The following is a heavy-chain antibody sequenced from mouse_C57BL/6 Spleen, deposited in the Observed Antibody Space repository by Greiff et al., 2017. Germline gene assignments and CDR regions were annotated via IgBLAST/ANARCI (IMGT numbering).Heavy chain of an antibody. CDR3: TMTTVVARWYFDV. V-gene: IGHV14-4*01. J-gene: IGHJ1*03. CDR1: GFNIKDDY. CDR2: IDPENGDT. Sequence: VQLQQSGAELVRPGASVKLSCTASGFNIKDDYMHWVKQRPEQGLEWIGWIDPENGDTEYASKFQGKATITADTSSNTAYLQLSSLTSEDTAVYYCTMTTVVARWYFDVWGTGTTVTVSS. D-gene: IGHD1-1*01.